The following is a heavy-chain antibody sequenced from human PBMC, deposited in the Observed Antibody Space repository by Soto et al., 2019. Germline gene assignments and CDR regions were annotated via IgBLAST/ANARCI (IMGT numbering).Heavy chain of an antibody. CDR1: GGSISSYY. CDR2: IYYSGST. CDR3: ARVVAAAGTGAFDI. J-gene: IGHJ3*02. Sequence: QVQLQESGPGLVKPSETLSLTCTVSGGSISSYYWSWIRQPPGKGLEWIGYIYYSGSTNYNPSLKSRVTISVDTSKNLFSLKLSSVSAADTAVYYCARVVAAAGTGAFDIWGQGTMVTVSS. V-gene: IGHV4-59*08. D-gene: IGHD6-13*01.